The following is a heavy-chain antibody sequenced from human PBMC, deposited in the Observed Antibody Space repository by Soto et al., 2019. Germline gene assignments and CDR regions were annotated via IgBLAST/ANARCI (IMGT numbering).Heavy chain of an antibody. CDR2: ISSSSSYI. J-gene: IGHJ6*02. V-gene: IGHV3-21*01. CDR1: GFTFSSYS. CDR3: ARRRMYYYDSSGYSSAYYYYGMDV. D-gene: IGHD3-22*01. Sequence: GGSLRLSCAASGFTFSSYSMNWVRQAPGKGLEWVSSISSSSSYIYYADSVKGRFTISRDNAKNSLYLQMNSLRAEDTAVYYCARRRMYYYDSSGYSSAYYYYGMDVWGQGTTVTVSS.